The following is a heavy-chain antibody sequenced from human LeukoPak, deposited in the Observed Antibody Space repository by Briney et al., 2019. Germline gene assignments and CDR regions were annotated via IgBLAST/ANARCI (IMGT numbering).Heavy chain of an antibody. CDR1: GFTFDDYA. J-gene: IGHJ4*02. CDR2: ISWNSGSI. CDR3: AKAGYCSSTSCYVPWLYGDYGPYYFDY. V-gene: IGHV3-9*01. D-gene: IGHD2-2*01. Sequence: GGSLRPSCAASGFTFDDYAMHWVRQAPGKGLEWVSGISWNSGSIGYADSVKGRFTISRDNAKNSLYLQMNSLRAEDTALYYCAKAGYCSSTSCYVPWLYGDYGPYYFDYWGQGTLVTVSS.